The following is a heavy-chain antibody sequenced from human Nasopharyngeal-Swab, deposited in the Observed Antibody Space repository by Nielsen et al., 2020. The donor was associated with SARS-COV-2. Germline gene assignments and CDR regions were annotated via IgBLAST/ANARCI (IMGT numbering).Heavy chain of an antibody. D-gene: IGHD1-14*01. CDR2: ISYDGSNK. J-gene: IGHJ4*02. V-gene: IGHV3-30-3*01. Sequence: GESLKISCAASGFTFSSYAMHWVRQAPGKGLEWVAVISYDGSNKYYADSVKGRFTISRDNAKNSLYLQMNSLRAEDTAVYYCARVARYEEDYWGQGTLVTVSS. CDR3: ARVARYEEDY. CDR1: GFTFSSYA.